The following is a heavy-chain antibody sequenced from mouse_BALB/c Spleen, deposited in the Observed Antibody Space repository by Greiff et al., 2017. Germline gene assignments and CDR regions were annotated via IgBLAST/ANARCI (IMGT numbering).Heavy chain of an antibody. J-gene: IGHJ3*01. Sequence: QVQLQQSGAELAKPGASVKMSCKASGYTFTSYWMHWVKQRPGQGLEWIGYINPSTGYTEYNQKFKDKATLTADKSSSTAYMQLSSLTSEDSAVYYCARFITGRAYWGQGTLVTVSA. CDR2: INPSTGYT. V-gene: IGHV1-7*01. CDR1: GYTFTSYW. CDR3: ARFITGRAY. D-gene: IGHD1-2*01.